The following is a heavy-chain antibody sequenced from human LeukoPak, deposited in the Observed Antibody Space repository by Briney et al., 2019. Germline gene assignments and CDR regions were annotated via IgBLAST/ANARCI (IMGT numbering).Heavy chain of an antibody. Sequence: PGRSLRLSCTASGFTFGDYTMSWVRQAPGKGLEWVGFIRSEAYGGTTEYAASVKGRFTISRDDSKSIAYLQMNSLKTEDTAMYYCSRDGCGSTSCYPVFDFWGQGTLVTASS. CDR2: IRSEAYGGTT. CDR3: SRDGCGSTSCYPVFDF. V-gene: IGHV3-49*04. J-gene: IGHJ4*02. D-gene: IGHD2-2*01. CDR1: GFTFGDYT.